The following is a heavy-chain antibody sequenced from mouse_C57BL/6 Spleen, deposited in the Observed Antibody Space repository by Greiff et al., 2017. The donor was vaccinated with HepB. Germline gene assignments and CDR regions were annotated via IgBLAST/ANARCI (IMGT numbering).Heavy chain of an antibody. CDR3: ARTFTTVVAYYYAMDY. CDR2: IYPGDGDT. CDR1: GYAFSSYW. V-gene: IGHV1-80*01. D-gene: IGHD1-1*01. J-gene: IGHJ4*01. Sequence: VQLQQSGAELVKPGASVKISCKASGYAFSSYWMNWVKQRPGKGLEWIGQIYPGDGDTNYNGKFKGKATLTADKSSSTAYMQLSSLTSEDSAVYCGARTFTTVVAYYYAMDYWGQGTSVTVSS.